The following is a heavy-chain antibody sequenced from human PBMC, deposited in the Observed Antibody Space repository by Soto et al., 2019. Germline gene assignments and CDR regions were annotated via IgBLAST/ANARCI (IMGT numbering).Heavy chain of an antibody. J-gene: IGHJ6*02. Sequence: SETLSLTCTVSGGSISSYYWSWIRQPPGKGLEWIGEINHSGSTNYNPSLKSRVTISVDTSKNQFSLKLSSVTAADTAVYYCARGRSGYGLQIYYYYYGMDVWGQGTTVTVSS. CDR1: GGSISSYY. V-gene: IGHV4-34*01. CDR3: ARGRSGYGLQIYYYYYGMDV. CDR2: INHSGST. D-gene: IGHD5-12*01.